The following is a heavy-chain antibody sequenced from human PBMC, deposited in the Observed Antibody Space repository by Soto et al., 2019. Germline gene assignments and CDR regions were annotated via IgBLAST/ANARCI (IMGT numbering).Heavy chain of an antibody. J-gene: IGHJ4*02. CDR3: ARESSPLYGSGSEGYFDY. CDR1: GGSISSGGYY. V-gene: IGHV4-31*03. D-gene: IGHD3-10*01. CDR2: IYYSGST. Sequence: SDTLSLTCTVSGGSISSGGYYWSWIRQHPGKGLEWIGYIYYSGSTYYNPSLKSRVTISVDTSKNQFSLKLSSVTAADTAVYYCARESSPLYGSGSEGYFDYWGQGTLVTVSS.